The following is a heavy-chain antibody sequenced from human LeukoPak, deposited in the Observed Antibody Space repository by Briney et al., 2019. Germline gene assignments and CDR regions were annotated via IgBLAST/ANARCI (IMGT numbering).Heavy chain of an antibody. D-gene: IGHD6-6*01. J-gene: IGHJ6*03. Sequence: GGSLRLSCAASGFTFSSYAMHWVRQAPGKGLEWVAVISYDGSNKYYADSVKGRFTISRDNSKNTQYLQMNSLRAEDTAVYYCARNPRIAARGFYYYYYMDVWGKGTTVTVSS. CDR2: ISYDGSNK. V-gene: IGHV3-30-3*01. CDR1: GFTFSSYA. CDR3: ARNPRIAARGFYYYYYMDV.